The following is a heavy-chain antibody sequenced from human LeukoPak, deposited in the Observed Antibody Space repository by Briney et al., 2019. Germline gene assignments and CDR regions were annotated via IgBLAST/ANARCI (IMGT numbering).Heavy chain of an antibody. D-gene: IGHD4-17*01. CDR3: AESTPMVTTPYEY. CDR1: RITFITEA. Sequence: GGSLRLSCAASRITFITEAISSFRQAPGKGLEWVSGISGSGGSTYYADSVKGRFTISRDSSKNTLFLQMNSLRAEDTAVYYCAESTPMVTTPYEYWGQGTLVTVSS. J-gene: IGHJ4*02. V-gene: IGHV3-23*01. CDR2: ISGSGGST.